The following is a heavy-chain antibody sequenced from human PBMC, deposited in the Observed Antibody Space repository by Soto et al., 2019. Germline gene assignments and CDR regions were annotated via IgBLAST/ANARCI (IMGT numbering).Heavy chain of an antibody. CDR2: IYYSGST. J-gene: IGHJ4*02. V-gene: IGHV4-59*01. CDR3: ARAYGGYADY. CDR1: GGSIRSYY. Sequence: SSETLSLTCTVSGGSIRSYYWSWIRQPPGKGLEWIGYIYYSGSTNYNPSLKSRVTISVDTSKNQFSLKLSSVTAADTAVYYCARAYGGYADYWGQGALVTVSS. D-gene: IGHD5-12*01.